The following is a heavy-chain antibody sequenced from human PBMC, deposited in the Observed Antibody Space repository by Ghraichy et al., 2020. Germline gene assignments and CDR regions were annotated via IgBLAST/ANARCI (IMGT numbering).Heavy chain of an antibody. Sequence: ASVKVSCKASGYTFTNYAMHWVRQAPGQMLEWMGWINAGNGNTEYSQKFQGRVSITRDTSASTAYMELGNLRSEDTAVYYCARLYSSSSGRAFDIWGQGTMVIVSS. CDR3: ARLYSSSSGRAFDI. CDR2: INAGNGNT. J-gene: IGHJ3*02. CDR1: GYTFTNYA. V-gene: IGHV1-3*01. D-gene: IGHD6-6*01.